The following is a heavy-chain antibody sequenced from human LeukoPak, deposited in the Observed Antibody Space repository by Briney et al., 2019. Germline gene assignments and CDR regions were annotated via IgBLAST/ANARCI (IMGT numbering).Heavy chain of an antibody. D-gene: IGHD6-25*01. CDR2: IYYSGST. J-gene: IGHJ5*02. Sequence: SETLSLTCTVSGGSISSYYWSWIRQPPGKGLEWIGYIYYSGSTNYNPSLKSRVTISVDTSKNQFSLKLSSVTAADTAVYYCARRWRSSGSNWFDPWGQGTLVTVSS. CDR1: GGSISSYY. V-gene: IGHV4-59*08. CDR3: ARRWRSSGSNWFDP.